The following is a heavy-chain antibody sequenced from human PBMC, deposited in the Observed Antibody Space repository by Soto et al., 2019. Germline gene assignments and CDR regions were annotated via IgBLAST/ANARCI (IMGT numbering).Heavy chain of an antibody. Sequence: SETLSLTCSVSGGSISSGPYSWGWIRQPPGKGLEWIGTFHYSGRTYYSPSLESRVTISVDTSKNQFSLKLSSVTAADTAVYYCATESVDTAMEHRIGMDVWGQGTTVTVSS. J-gene: IGHJ6*02. CDR2: FHYSGRT. CDR1: GGSISSGPYS. V-gene: IGHV4-39*02. CDR3: ATESVDTAMEHRIGMDV. D-gene: IGHD5-18*01.